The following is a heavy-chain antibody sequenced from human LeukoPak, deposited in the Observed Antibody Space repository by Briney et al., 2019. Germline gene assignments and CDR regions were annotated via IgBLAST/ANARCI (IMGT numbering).Heavy chain of an antibody. CDR3: ASEAEVGATSFFDY. V-gene: IGHV4-34*01. CDR2: INHSGST. D-gene: IGHD1-26*01. Sequence: TSETLSLTCAVYGGSFSGYYWSWIRQPPGKGLEWIGEINHSGSTNYNPSLKSRVTMSVDTSKNQFSLKLSSVTAADTAVYYCASEAEVGATSFFDYWGQGTLVTVSS. CDR1: GGSFSGYY. J-gene: IGHJ4*02.